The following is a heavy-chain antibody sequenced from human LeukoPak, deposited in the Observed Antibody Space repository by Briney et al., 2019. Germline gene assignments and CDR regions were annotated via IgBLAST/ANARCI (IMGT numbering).Heavy chain of an antibody. V-gene: IGHV4-59*01. CDR1: GGSISSYY. CDR3: ERGVRSGSLPLY. Sequence: PSETLSLTCTVSGGSISSYYWSWIRQPPGKGLEWIGYIYYSGSTNYNPSLKSRVNISVDTSKNQFSLKLSSVTAADTAVYYCERGVRSGSLPLYSGQGTLVTVTS. D-gene: IGHD1-26*01. J-gene: IGHJ4*02. CDR2: IYYSGST.